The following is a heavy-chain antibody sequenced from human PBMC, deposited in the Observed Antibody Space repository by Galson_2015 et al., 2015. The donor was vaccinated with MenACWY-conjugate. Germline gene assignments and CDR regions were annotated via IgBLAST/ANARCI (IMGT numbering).Heavy chain of an antibody. J-gene: IGHJ6*02. CDR2: ISPGDSNT. V-gene: IGHV5-51*01. CDR1: GYTFPPYW. Sequence: QYGAEVKKPGESLQISCKATGYTFPPYWIGWVRQMPGKGLAWMGLISPGDSNTRYSPSFQGQVTLSADKSITTAYLQWSSLKASDTAMYYCARHPPGGRGMDVWGQGTTVTVSS. CDR3: ARHPPGGRGMDV. D-gene: IGHD1-26*01.